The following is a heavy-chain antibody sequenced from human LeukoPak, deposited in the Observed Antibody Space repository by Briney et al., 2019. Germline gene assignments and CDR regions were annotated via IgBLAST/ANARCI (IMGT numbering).Heavy chain of an antibody. CDR2: IKQDGSEK. J-gene: IGHJ4*02. CDR3: ARDKWQSLLWFGELSD. V-gene: IGHV3-7*01. D-gene: IGHD3-10*01. CDR1: GFTFSSYW. Sequence: GGSLRLSCAASGFTFSSYWMSWVRQAPGKGLEWVANIKQDGSEKYYVDSVKGRFTISRDNSKNTLYLQMGSLRAEDMAVYYCARDKWQSLLWFGELSDWGQGTLVTVSS.